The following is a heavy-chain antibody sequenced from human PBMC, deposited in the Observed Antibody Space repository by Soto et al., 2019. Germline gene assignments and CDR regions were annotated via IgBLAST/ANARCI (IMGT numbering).Heavy chain of an antibody. CDR1: GGTITSSSYY. CDR3: ASPAGADYTFDY. V-gene: IGHV4-39*01. CDR2: IYYRGST. D-gene: IGHD4-4*01. J-gene: IGHJ4*02. Sequence: SETLSLTCAVSGGTITSSSYYWGWIRQAPGRGLEWIGTIYYRGSTYYNPSLESRVTISADTSKNQLSLNLRSVTAADTAVYYCASPAGADYTFDYWGQGILVTVSS.